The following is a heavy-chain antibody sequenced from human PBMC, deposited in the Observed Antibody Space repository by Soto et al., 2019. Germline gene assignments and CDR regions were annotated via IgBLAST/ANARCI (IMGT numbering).Heavy chain of an antibody. Sequence: MSLTCAVSGVSISTSHWWSWVRQSPGKGLEWIGYIYYSGSTYYNPSLKSRVTISVDTSKNQFSLKLSSVTAADTAVYYCARDRSYDSSGYYCVGGFDIWGQGTMVTVSS. D-gene: IGHD3-22*01. J-gene: IGHJ3*02. CDR2: IYYSGST. CDR1: GVSISTSHW. CDR3: ARDRSYDSSGYYCVGGFDI. V-gene: IGHV4-30-4*01.